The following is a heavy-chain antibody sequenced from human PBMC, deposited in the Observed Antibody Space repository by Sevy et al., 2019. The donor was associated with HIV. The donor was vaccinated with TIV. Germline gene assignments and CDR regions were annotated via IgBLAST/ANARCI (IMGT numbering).Heavy chain of an antibody. Sequence: GGSLRLSCAASGFTFSTYWMTWVRQAPGKGLEWVANIKQDGTDTNYVDSVRGRFTISRDNGRNLLYLHMNSLRAEDKAVYFCARALADWGSFHYSSWGRGVLVTVSS. CDR3: ARALADWGSFHYSS. CDR2: IKQDGTDT. V-gene: IGHV3-7*01. J-gene: IGHJ4*02. CDR1: GFTFSTYW. D-gene: IGHD3-16*01.